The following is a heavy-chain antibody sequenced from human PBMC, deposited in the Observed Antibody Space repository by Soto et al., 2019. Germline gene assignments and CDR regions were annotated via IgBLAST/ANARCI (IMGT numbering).Heavy chain of an antibody. CDR2: INHSGST. Sequence: SETLSLTCAVYGGSFSGYYWSWIRQPPGKGLEWIGEINHSGSTNYNPSLKSRVTISVDTSKNQFSLKLSSVTAADTAVYYCARTPEEAGMAVWGQGTTVTVSS. J-gene: IGHJ6*02. V-gene: IGHV4-34*01. CDR1: GGSFSGYY. CDR3: ARTPEEAGMAV.